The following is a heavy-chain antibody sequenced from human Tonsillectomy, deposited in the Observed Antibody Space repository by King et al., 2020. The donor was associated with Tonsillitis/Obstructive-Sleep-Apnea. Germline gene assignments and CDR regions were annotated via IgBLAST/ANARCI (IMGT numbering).Heavy chain of an antibody. D-gene: IGHD3-10*01. J-gene: IGHJ4*02. CDR2: IIPILGIA. V-gene: IGHV1-69*09. CDR3: TRDRGFGDLLGIYCFDY. CDR1: GGTFSDYA. Sequence: EQLVQSGAEVKKPGSSVKVSCKASGGTFSDYAISWVRQAPGQGLEWMGRIIPILGIANYAQKFQGRVTITADKSTSTAYMELSSLRSEDTAVYYCTRDRGFGDLLGIYCFDYWGQGTPVTVSS.